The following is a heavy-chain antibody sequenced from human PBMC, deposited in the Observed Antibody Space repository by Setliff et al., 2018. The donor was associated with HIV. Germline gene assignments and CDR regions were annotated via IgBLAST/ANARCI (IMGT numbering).Heavy chain of an antibody. CDR1: GYIFMNND. Sequence: GASVKVSCKASGYIFMNNDISWVRQAPGQGLGWVGWVNPNRGNTGFAQKFQGRLTITRDTSKSTVYMELSSLRSEDTGVYYCARIVAPGSHGPDYYMDVWGKGTTVTVS. D-gene: IGHD2-21*01. V-gene: IGHV1-8*03. CDR3: ARIVAPGSHGPDYYMDV. J-gene: IGHJ6*03. CDR2: VNPNRGNT.